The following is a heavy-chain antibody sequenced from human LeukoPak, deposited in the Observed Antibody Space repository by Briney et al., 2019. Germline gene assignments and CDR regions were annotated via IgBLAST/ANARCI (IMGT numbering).Heavy chain of an antibody. CDR3: ARDHCSSTGCHNDY. CDR2: IKQDGSEK. Sequence: GGSLRLSCAASGFTFSSYWMSWVRQAPGKGLEWVANIKQDGSEKYYVDSVKGRFTISRDNAKNSLYLQMNSLRAEDTAVYYCARDHCSSTGCHNDYWGQGTLVTVSS. D-gene: IGHD2-2*01. J-gene: IGHJ4*02. V-gene: IGHV3-7*01. CDR1: GFTFSSYW.